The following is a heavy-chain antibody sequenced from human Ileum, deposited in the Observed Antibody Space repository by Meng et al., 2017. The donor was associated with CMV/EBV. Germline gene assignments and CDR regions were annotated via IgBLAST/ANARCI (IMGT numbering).Heavy chain of an antibody. CDR3: ARDGSYKLDY. J-gene: IGHJ4*02. V-gene: IGHV3-74*03. CDR2: VTSDGTT. Sequence: GRSLTLSCAASGFSFNIFYMHWVRQVPGKGLVWVSRVTSDGTTTYAESVKGRFTISRDDATSTVYLQMDSLRVEDTAVYYCARDGSYKLDYWGQGTLVTVSS. CDR1: GFSFNIFY. D-gene: IGHD3-10*01.